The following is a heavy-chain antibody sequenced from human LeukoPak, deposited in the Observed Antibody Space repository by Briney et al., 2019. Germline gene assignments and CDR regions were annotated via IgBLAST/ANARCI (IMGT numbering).Heavy chain of an antibody. CDR3: AKDIRSGYTDH. CDR1: GFTFSTYW. J-gene: IGHJ4*02. D-gene: IGHD3-3*01. Sequence: GGSLRLSCAASGFTFSTYWMHWVRQAPGKGLVWVSRINRDGSSTSYADSVKGRFTISRDNAKNTLYLQMNSLRAEDTAVYYCAKDIRSGYTDHWGQGTLVTVSS. V-gene: IGHV3-74*01. CDR2: INRDGSST.